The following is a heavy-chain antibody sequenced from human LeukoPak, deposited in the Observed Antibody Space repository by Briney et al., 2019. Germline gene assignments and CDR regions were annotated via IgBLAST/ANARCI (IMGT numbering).Heavy chain of an antibody. CDR1: GFTFSSYA. Sequence: GGSLRLSSAASGFTFSSYAMSWVRQAPGKGLEWVSAISGSGGSTYYADSVRGRFTISRDNSKNTLYLQMNSLRAEDTAVYYCAKGAGYSYGYIPFDYWGQGTLVTVSS. V-gene: IGHV3-23*01. D-gene: IGHD5-18*01. CDR3: AKGAGYSYGYIPFDY. J-gene: IGHJ4*02. CDR2: ISGSGGST.